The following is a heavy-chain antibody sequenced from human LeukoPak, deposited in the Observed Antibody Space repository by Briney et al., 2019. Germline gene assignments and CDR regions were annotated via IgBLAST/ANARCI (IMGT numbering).Heavy chain of an antibody. V-gene: IGHV3-23*01. J-gene: IGHJ4*02. D-gene: IGHD3-10*01. CDR1: GFTFSSYA. CDR3: AKADGSGSYYNRAFDY. CDR2: MSGSGGSA. Sequence: PGGSLRLSCAASGFTFSSYAMNWVRQAPGKGLEWVSGMSGSGGSADYAESAKGRFTISRDNSKNTLYLQLNSLRAEDTAVYYCAKADGSGSYYNRAFDYWGQGTLVTVSP.